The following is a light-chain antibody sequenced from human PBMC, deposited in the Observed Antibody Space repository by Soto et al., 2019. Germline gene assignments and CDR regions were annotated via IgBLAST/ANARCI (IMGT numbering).Light chain of an antibody. CDR3: AAWDDSLNGSV. CDR1: SSDVGTYNY. V-gene: IGLV2-11*01. Sequence: QSVLTQPRSVSEPPGQSVSISCSGTSSDVGTYNYVSWYQQHPGKAPKLMIYDVSKRPSGVPDRFSGSKSGNTASLTISGLQAEDEADYYCAAWDDSLNGSVFGSGTKLTVL. CDR2: DVS. J-gene: IGLJ1*01.